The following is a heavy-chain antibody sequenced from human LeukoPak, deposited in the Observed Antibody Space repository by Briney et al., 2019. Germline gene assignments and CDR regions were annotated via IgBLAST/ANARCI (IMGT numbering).Heavy chain of an antibody. CDR3: AKDPGRGRSYYSYFDY. D-gene: IGHD1-26*01. CDR2: IRYDGSNK. J-gene: IGHJ4*02. Sequence: PGGSLRLSCAASGFTFSSYGMHWVRQAPGKGLEWVAFIRYDGSNKYHADSVKGRFTISRDNSKNTLYLQMNSLRAEDTAVYYCAKDPGRGRSYYSYFDYWGQGTLVTVSS. CDR1: GFTFSSYG. V-gene: IGHV3-30*02.